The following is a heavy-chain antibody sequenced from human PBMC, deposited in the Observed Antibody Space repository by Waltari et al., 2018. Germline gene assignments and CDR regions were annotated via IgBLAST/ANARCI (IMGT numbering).Heavy chain of an antibody. V-gene: IGHV4-4*02. CDR1: GDFMSRPDG. CDR2: IHRSGRT. CDR3: ARDRGRGLYLDS. Sequence: QVQLQESGPGLVKPSGTLSLTCAVSGDFMSRPDGWSWVRQPPGKGREWIGQIHRSGRTHYNPSLETRVSMSIDTSNNQFSLKVTSATAADTAVYYCARDRGRGLYLDSWGQGTLVTVSP. D-gene: IGHD2-15*01. J-gene: IGHJ4*02.